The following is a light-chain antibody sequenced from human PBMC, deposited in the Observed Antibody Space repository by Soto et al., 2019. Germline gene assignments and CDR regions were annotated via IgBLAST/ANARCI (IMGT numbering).Light chain of an antibody. Sequence: IHMTQSPSTLSGSVGDRVTITCRASQGISSYLAWYQQKPGKAPKLLIYAASTLQSGVPSRFSGSGSGTDFTLTISCLQSEDFATYYCQQYYSYPRTFGQGTKVDNK. CDR2: AAS. CDR3: QQYYSYPRT. V-gene: IGKV1-8*01. J-gene: IGKJ1*01. CDR1: QGISSY.